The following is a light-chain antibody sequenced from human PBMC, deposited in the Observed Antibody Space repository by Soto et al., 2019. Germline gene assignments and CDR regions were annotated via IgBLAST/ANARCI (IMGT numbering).Light chain of an antibody. CDR2: DVN. CDR3: SSFTSSTSFV. V-gene: IGLV2-14*03. CDR1: SSHVGSCNS. Sequence: SVLTHPVSVHGSPGQSIGLSCTGTSSHVGSCNSVSWYQQYPVQAPKLMIHDVNKRPSWISDGFSCSKSCNTASLTISGLQAEDEADYYCSSFTSSTSFVFGTGTKVTVL. J-gene: IGLJ1*01.